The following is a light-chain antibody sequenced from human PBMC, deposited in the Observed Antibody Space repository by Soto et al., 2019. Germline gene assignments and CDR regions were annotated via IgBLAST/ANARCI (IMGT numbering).Light chain of an antibody. CDR2: GAS. V-gene: IGKV1-39*01. CDR3: QQTSDAPFT. J-gene: IGKJ3*01. Sequence: DIQMAQSPSSLSASVGDTITITCRASRNINTYLNWYQQKPGKAPKLLIFGASSLQSVVPSRFSGSGSRTDFPLTINSLQPEDVATYYCQQTSDAPFTFGPGTKVDIK. CDR1: RNINTY.